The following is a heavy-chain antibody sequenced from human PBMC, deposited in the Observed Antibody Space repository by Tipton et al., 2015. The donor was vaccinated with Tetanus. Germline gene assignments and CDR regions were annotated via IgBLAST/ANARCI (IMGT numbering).Heavy chain of an antibody. Sequence: LSLTCAVSGVSIRSSTYFWGWIHQPPGKGLEWIGHIFYTGSSHYNPSFESRVTISVDTSKNQFSLNLSSVTAADTAVYFCARQEPPRRFFYDSSGSSDWGQGILVTVSS. CDR2: IFYTGSS. D-gene: IGHD3-22*01. CDR3: ARQEPPRRFFYDSSGSSD. J-gene: IGHJ4*02. V-gene: IGHV4-39*01. CDR1: GVSIRSSTYF.